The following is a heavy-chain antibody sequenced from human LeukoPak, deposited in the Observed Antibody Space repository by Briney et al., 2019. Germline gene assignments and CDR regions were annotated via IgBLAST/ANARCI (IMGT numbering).Heavy chain of an antibody. CDR2: ISFDGNNK. V-gene: IGHV3-30*04. Sequence: GGSLRLSCAASGFTFSYYALHWVRQAPGKGLEWVALISFDGNNKFYTDSVKGRFTISRDTSKNILYLQMNTLRGEDTAVYYCARETPGQGFDYWGQGTLVTVSS. CDR3: ARETPGQGFDY. J-gene: IGHJ4*02. CDR1: GFTFSYYA.